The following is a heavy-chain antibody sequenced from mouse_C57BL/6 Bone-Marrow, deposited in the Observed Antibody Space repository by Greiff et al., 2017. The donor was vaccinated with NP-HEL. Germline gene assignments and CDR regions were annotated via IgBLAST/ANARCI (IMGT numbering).Heavy chain of an antibody. CDR3: ARDSYYYGSSGWYFDV. V-gene: IGHV7-1*01. CDR1: GFTFSDFY. CDR2: SRNKANDYTT. D-gene: IGHD1-1*01. J-gene: IGHJ1*03. Sequence: DVMLVESGGGLVQSGRSLRLSCATSGFTFSDFYMEWVRQAPGKGLEWIAASRNKANDYTTEYSASVKGRFIVSRDTSQSILYLQMNALRAEDTAIYYCARDSYYYGSSGWYFDVWGTGTTVTVSS.